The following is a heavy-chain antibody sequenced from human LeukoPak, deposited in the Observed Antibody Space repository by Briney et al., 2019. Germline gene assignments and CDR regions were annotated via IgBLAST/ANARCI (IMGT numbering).Heavy chain of an antibody. V-gene: IGHV1-46*02. CDR2: INPSGGSR. J-gene: IGHJ5*02. CDR1: GYTFNNHY. CDR3: ARPLGIWGWFDP. D-gene: IGHD7-27*01. Sequence: ASVKVSCKASGYTFNNHYIYWVRQAPGQGLEWMGMINPSGGSRSYAQKFQGRVTMTRDTSTSTVYMELSSLRSEDTAVYYCARPLGIWGWFDPWGQGTLVTVSS.